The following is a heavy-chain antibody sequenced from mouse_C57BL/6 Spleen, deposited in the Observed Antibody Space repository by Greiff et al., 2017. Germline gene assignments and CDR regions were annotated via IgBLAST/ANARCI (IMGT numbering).Heavy chain of an antibody. CDR2: IHPNSGST. CDR1: GYTFTSYW. CDR3: AKLAWYFDV. J-gene: IGHJ1*03. D-gene: IGHD4-1*01. V-gene: IGHV1-64*01. Sequence: VQLQQSGAELVKPGASVKLSCKASGYTFTSYWMHWVKQRPVQGLEWIGMIHPNSGSTNYNEKFKSKATLTVDKSSSTAYMQLSSLTSEDSAVYYCAKLAWYFDVWGTGTTVTVSS.